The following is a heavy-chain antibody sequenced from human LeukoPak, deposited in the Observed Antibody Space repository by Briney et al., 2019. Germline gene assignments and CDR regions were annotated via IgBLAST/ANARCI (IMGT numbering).Heavy chain of an antibody. J-gene: IGHJ4*02. V-gene: IGHV3-30*18. Sequence: GGSLRLSCAASGFTFGSYGMHWVRQAPGKGLEWVAAISYDGSYKYYADSVKNRFTISRDFSKNTLYLRMSSLRAEDTAVYYCAKTYSSGWWDLDFWGQGTLVSVSS. CDR3: AKTYSSGWWDLDF. CDR1: GFTFGSYG. D-gene: IGHD6-19*01. CDR2: ISYDGSYK.